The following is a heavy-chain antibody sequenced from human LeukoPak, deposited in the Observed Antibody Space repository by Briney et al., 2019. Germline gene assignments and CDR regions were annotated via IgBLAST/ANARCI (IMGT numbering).Heavy chain of an antibody. Sequence: PGGSLRPSWPPSGFTFTSYSMSWARQPPGKGLEWVSAISGSGGSTYYADSVKGRFAISRDNSKNTLYLQMNSLRAEDTAVYYCAKDQRAATAIPGGVDYWGQGTLVTVSS. D-gene: IGHD2-2*02. CDR2: ISGSGGST. CDR1: GFTFTSYS. V-gene: IGHV3-23*01. J-gene: IGHJ4*02. CDR3: AKDQRAATAIPGGVDY.